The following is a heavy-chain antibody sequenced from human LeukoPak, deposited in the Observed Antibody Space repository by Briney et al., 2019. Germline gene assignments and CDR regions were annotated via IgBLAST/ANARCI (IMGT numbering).Heavy chain of an antibody. J-gene: IGHJ6*03. Sequence: SETLSLTCNVSGTSIKTYYWSWIRQPPGKGLEWIGYIFDRGSTNYNPSLESRVTISAETSKNQVSLKVKSVTAADTAVYYCARGGRSRGSMSFYYMDVWGKGATVTVSS. CDR2: IFDRGST. D-gene: IGHD3-10*01. V-gene: IGHV4-59*01. CDR1: GTSIKTYY. CDR3: ARGGRSRGSMSFYYMDV.